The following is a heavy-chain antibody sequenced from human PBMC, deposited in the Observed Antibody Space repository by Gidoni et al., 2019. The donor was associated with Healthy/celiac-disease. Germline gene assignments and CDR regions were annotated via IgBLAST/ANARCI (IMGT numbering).Heavy chain of an antibody. CDR3: ASAPVTSSWGYYFDY. CDR2: ISSSSSYI. V-gene: IGHV3-21*01. Sequence: EVQLVESGGGLVKPGGSLRLSCAASGFTFSRYSMNWVRQAPGKGLEWVSSISSSSSYIYYADSVKGRFTISRDNAKNSLYLQMNSLRAEDTAVYYCASAPVTSSWGYYFDYWGQGTLVTVSS. J-gene: IGHJ4*02. CDR1: GFTFSRYS. D-gene: IGHD4-4*01.